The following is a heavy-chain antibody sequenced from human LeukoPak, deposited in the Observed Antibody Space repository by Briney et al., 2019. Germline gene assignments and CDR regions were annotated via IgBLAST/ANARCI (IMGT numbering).Heavy chain of an antibody. J-gene: IGHJ3*02. CDR1: GYSFTSYW. D-gene: IGHD3-9*01. CDR2: IYPGDSDT. V-gene: IGHV5-51*01. CDR3: ARGGLRYFDWLLWSDAFDI. Sequence: GESLKISCKGSGYSFTSYWIGWVRQMPGKGLEWMGIIYPGDSDTRYSPSFQGQVTISADKSISTAYLQWSSLKASDTAMYYCARGGLRYFDWLLWSDAFDIWGQGTMVTVSS.